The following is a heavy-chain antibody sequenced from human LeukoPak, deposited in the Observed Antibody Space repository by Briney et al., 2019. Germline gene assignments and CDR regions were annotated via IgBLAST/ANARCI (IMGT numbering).Heavy chain of an antibody. CDR1: GFSFPDYD. Sequence: GGSLRLSCAGSGFSFPDYDLHWVRQPPGKGLEWVAAILHNGSNKYYADSVKGRFTISRDNSKNTLYLQINSLRVEDTAVYYCAKDLDFWSGYYHSYGMDVWGQGTTVTVSS. CDR2: ILHNGSNK. D-gene: IGHD3-3*01. J-gene: IGHJ6*02. V-gene: IGHV3-30*18. CDR3: AKDLDFWSGYYHSYGMDV.